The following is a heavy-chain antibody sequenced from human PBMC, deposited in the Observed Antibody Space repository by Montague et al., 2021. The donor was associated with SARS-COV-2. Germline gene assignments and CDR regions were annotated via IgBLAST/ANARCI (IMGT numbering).Heavy chain of an antibody. D-gene: IGHD6-19*01. V-gene: IGHV4-59*01. CDR1: GDSIRTNY. CDR3: TKGEGVYGWRYYFDY. Sequence: ETLSLTCTVSGDSIRTNYWSWIRQPPGQRLEWIGYVDNSGSTDYSPSLKSRVTISLETSKRQFSLRLNSVTEADTAVYYCTKGEGVYGWRYYFDYWGQGTLVTVSS. J-gene: IGHJ4*02. CDR2: VDNSGST.